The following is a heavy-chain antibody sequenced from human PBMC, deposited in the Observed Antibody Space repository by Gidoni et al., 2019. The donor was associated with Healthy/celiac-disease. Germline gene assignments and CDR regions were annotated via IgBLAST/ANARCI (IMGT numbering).Heavy chain of an antibody. CDR1: GFPFSSSS. J-gene: IGHJ4*02. Sequence: EVQLVDSGGGLVQPGGSLRLSCAASGFPFSSSSMNWVRQAPGKGLEWVSYISSSSSTIYYADSVKGRFTISRDNAKNSLYLQMNSLRDEDTAVYYCARDEYSYGFIDYWGQGTLVTVSS. V-gene: IGHV3-48*02. CDR2: ISSSSSTI. D-gene: IGHD5-18*01. CDR3: ARDEYSYGFIDY.